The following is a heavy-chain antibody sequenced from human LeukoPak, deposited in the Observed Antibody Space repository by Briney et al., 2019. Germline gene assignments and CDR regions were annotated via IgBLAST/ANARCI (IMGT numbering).Heavy chain of an antibody. J-gene: IGHJ4*02. V-gene: IGHV1-69*05. CDR2: IIPIFGTA. CDR3: AAEDYYGSGSYSY. D-gene: IGHD3-10*01. Sequence: SVKASCKASGGTFSSYAISWVRQAPGQRLEWMGGIIPIFGTANYAQKFQERVTITRDMSTSTAYMELSSLRSEDTAVYYCAAEDYYGSGSYSYWGQGTLVTVSS. CDR1: GGTFSSYA.